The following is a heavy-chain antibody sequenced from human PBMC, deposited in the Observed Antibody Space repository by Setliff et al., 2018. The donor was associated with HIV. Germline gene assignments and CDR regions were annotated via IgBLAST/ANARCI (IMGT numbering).Heavy chain of an antibody. V-gene: IGHV3-49*04. D-gene: IGHD1-20*01. Sequence: LRLSCAASGFSFSDYYMTWVRQAPGRGLEWVGFIRSKAYGGTTEYAAAAKGRFTISRDDSKSIAYLQRNSLKTEDTAVYYCTRDGGTITGDYWGQGTLVTVSS. J-gene: IGHJ4*02. CDR2: IRSKAYGGTT. CDR1: GFSFSDYY. CDR3: TRDGGTITGDY.